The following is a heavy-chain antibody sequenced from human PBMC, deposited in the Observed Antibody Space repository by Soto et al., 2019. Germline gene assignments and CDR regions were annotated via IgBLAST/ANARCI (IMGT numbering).Heavy chain of an antibody. V-gene: IGHV1-69*13. CDR3: ARGISTRIPGLYYYGMDV. CDR1: GGTFSSYA. Sequence: SVKVSFKASGGTFSSYAISWVRQAPGQGLEWMGGIIPIFGTANYAQKFQGRVTITADESTSTAYMELSSLRSEDTAVYYCARGISTRIPGLYYYGMDVWGQGTTVTVSS. J-gene: IGHJ6*02. CDR2: IIPIFGTA. D-gene: IGHD3-22*01.